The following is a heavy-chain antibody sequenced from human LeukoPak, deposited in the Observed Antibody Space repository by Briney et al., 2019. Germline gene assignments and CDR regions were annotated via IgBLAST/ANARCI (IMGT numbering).Heavy chain of an antibody. Sequence: GASVKVSCKASGYTFTSYDINWVRQATGQGLEWMGWMNPNSGNTGYAQKFQGRVTMTRNTSISTAYMELSSLSSEDTAVYYCARGSEIPNWFDPWGQGTLVTVSS. V-gene: IGHV1-8*01. J-gene: IGHJ5*02. CDR2: MNPNSGNT. CDR3: ARGSEIPNWFDP. D-gene: IGHD2-21*01. CDR1: GYTFTSYD.